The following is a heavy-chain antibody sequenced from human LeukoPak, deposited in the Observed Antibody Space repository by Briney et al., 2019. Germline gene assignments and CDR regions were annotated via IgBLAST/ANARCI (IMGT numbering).Heavy chain of an antibody. V-gene: IGHV4-59*01. CDR1: GGSISSYF. CDR2: IYYSGST. D-gene: IGHD3-16*01. Sequence: PSETLSLTCTVSGGSISSYFWNWIRQPPGKGLEWIGFIYYSGSTNYNPSLKSRVTMSVDTSRNQFSLKLSSVTAADTAVYYCAGYIWGRNFDYWGQGTLVTVSS. J-gene: IGHJ4*02. CDR3: AGYIWGRNFDY.